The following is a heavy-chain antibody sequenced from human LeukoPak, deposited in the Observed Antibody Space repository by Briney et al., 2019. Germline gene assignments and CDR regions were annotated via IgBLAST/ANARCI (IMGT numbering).Heavy chain of an antibody. CDR3: ARGQKSITIFGVVIDSSTRAFDY. V-gene: IGHV4-34*01. CDR1: GGSFSGYY. Sequence: PSETLSLTCAVYGGSFSGYYWSWIRQPPGKGLEWIGEINHSGSTNYNPSLKSRVTISVDTSKNQFSLKLSSVTAADTAVYYCARGQKSITIFGVVIDSSTRAFDYWGQGTLVTVSS. D-gene: IGHD3-3*01. J-gene: IGHJ4*02. CDR2: INHSGST.